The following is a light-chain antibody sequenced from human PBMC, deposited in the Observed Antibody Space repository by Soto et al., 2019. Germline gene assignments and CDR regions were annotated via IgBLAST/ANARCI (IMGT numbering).Light chain of an antibody. CDR3: KRRSNWPRIT. Sequence: EIVLTQSPATLPFSXGKRATLYSRVRQSVITYLALYQHKPGRAXRLSNXDASNRATGIQARLSGSGSGKDFTLNISSLEPEDSAVYYCKRRSNWPRITVGQGTRLEIK. V-gene: IGKV3-11*01. CDR2: DAS. CDR1: QSVITY. J-gene: IGKJ5*01.